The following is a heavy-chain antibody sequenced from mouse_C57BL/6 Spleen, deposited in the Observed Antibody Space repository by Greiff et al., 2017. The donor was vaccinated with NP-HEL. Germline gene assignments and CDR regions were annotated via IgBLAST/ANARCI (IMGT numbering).Heavy chain of an antibody. CDR1: GYSITSGYY. Sequence: EVQRVESGPGLVKPSQSLSLTCSVTGYSITSGYYWNWIRQFPGNKLEWTGYISYDGSNNYNPSLKNRISITRDTSKNQFFLKLNSVTTEDTATYYCARDRGYFDVWGTGTTVTVSS. CDR3: ARDRGYFDV. V-gene: IGHV3-6*01. J-gene: IGHJ1*03. CDR2: ISYDGSN.